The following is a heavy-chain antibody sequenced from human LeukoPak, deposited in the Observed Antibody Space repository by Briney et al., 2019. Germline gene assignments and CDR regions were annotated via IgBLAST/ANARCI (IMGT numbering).Heavy chain of an antibody. J-gene: IGHJ4*02. CDR1: GGSVISGDYY. D-gene: IGHD5-18*01. CDR2: TYNSGST. Sequence: PSETLSLTCTVSGGSVISGDYYWGWVRQPRGRGREWLGYTYNSGSTNHNPSLKSRLTLSVHTSKPPFPLKLSSVTAADTAVYYCASAPLGYSYGYYFDYWGQGTLVTVSS. V-gene: IGHV4-61*08. CDR3: ASAPLGYSYGYYFDY.